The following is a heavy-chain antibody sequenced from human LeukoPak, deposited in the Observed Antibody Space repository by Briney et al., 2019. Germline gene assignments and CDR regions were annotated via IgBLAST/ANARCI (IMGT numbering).Heavy chain of an antibody. D-gene: IGHD4-23*01. CDR3: ARVRRIGGPDY. Sequence: SETLSLTCTVSGGSISSGSYYWSWIRQPAGKGLEWIGRIYTSGSTNYNPSLKSRVTISVDTSKNQFSLKLSSVTAADTAVYYCARVRRIGGPDYWGQGTLVTVSS. CDR2: IYTSGST. J-gene: IGHJ4*02. V-gene: IGHV4-61*02. CDR1: GGSISSGSYY.